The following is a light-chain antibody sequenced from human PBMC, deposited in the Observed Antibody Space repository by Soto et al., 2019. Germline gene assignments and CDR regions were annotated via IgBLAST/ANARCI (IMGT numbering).Light chain of an antibody. J-gene: IGKJ1*01. CDR2: GAS. Sequence: IVMKEAPSTLSVSPGERATLSCRSSQSVSSSYLAWYQQKPGQAPRLLIYGASSRATGIPDRFSGSGSGTDFTLTISRLEPEDFAVYYCQQYGSSPRTFGQGTKVDI. CDR3: QQYGSSPRT. CDR1: QSVSSSY. V-gene: IGKV3-20*01.